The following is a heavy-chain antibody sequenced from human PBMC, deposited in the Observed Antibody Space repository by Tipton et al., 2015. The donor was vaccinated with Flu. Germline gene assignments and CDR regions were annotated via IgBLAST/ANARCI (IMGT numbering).Heavy chain of an antibody. CDR2: IKQDGSEK. V-gene: IGHV3-7*01. D-gene: IGHD5-12*01. Sequence: SLRLSCAASGFTFSSYWMSWVRQPPGKGLEWVANIKQDGSEKYYVDSVKGRFTISRDNAKNSLFLQMNSLRADDTAVYYCARAIGGYDSYWGQGTLVTVSS. CDR1: GFTFSSYW. J-gene: IGHJ4*02. CDR3: ARAIGGYDSY.